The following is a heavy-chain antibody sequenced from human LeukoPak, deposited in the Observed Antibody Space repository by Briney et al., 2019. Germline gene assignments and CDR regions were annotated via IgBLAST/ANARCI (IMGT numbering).Heavy chain of an antibody. J-gene: IGHJ6*03. D-gene: IGHD3-3*01. CDR2: IYTSGST. V-gene: IGHV4-4*09. CDR1: GGSISSYY. CDR3: ARYGFGVVRGDPNYYYYMDV. Sequence: PSETLSLTCTVSGGSISSYYGSWIRQPPGKGLEWIGYIYTSGSTNYNPSLKSRVTISVDTSKNQFSLKLSSVTAADTAVYYCARYGFGVVRGDPNYYYYMDVWGKGTTVTVSS.